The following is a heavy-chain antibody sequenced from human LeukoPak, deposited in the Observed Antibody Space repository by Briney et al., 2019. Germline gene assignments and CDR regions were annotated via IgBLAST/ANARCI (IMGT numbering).Heavy chain of an antibody. Sequence: KPSETLSLTCTVSGGSISSYYWSWIRQPPGKGLEWIGYIYYSGSTNYNPSLKSRVTISVDTSKNQFSLKLSSVTAADTAVYYCARLPRTYYFDYWGQGTLVTVSS. CDR1: GGSISSYY. CDR2: IYYSGST. CDR3: ARLPRTYYFDY. V-gene: IGHV4-59*08. J-gene: IGHJ4*02.